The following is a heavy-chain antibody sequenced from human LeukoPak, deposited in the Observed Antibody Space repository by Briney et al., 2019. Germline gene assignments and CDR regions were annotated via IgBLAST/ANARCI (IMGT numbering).Heavy chain of an antibody. CDR3: ASQLGYGSGTYYNKLFDY. J-gene: IGHJ4*02. V-gene: IGHV4-39*01. D-gene: IGHD3-10*01. CDR2: IYYSGTT. CDR1: GGSISSTSYY. Sequence: SETLSLTCTVSGGSISSTSYYWGWIRQPPGEGLEWIGSIYYSGTTYYTPSLKSRVTISLDTSQDQFSLRLTSVTAADTAVYYCASQLGYGSGTYYNKLFDYWGQGTLLTVSS.